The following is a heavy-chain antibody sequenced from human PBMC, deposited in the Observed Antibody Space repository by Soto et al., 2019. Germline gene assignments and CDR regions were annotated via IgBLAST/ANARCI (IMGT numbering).Heavy chain of an antibody. V-gene: IGHV1-69*01. CDR3: ARGLGYCTNGVCQNYYYYGMDV. CDR2: IIPIFGTA. CDR1: GGTFSSYA. J-gene: IGHJ6*02. Sequence: QVQLVQSGAEVKKPGSSVKVSCKASGGTFSSYAISWVRQAPGQGLEWMGGIIPIFGTANYAQKFQGRVTITADESTSTAYMELSSLSSEDTAVYYCARGLGYCTNGVCQNYYYYGMDVWGQGTTVTVSS. D-gene: IGHD2-8*01.